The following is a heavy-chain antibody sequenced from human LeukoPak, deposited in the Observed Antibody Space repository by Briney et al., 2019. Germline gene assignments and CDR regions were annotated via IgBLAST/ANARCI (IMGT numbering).Heavy chain of an antibody. CDR3: ARQACSGGSCYYHYYYYMDV. D-gene: IGHD2-15*01. V-gene: IGHV4-38-2*01. J-gene: IGHJ6*03. CDR1: GYSISSGYY. CDR2: IYHSGST. Sequence: SETLSLTCAVSGYSISSGYYRGWIRPPPGKGLEWIGSIYHSGSTYYNPSLKSRVTISVDTSKNQFSLKLSSVTAADTAVYYCARQACSGGSCYYHYYYYMDVWGKGTTVTVSS.